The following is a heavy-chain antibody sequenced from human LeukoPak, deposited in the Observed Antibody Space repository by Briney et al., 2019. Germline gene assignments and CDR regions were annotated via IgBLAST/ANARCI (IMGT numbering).Heavy chain of an antibody. V-gene: IGHV3-7*01. CDR1: GFTFSNYW. D-gene: IGHD1-14*01. J-gene: IGHJ4*02. CDR3: ARGTNEYPGSDY. CDR2: IDQDGSEK. Sequence: GGSLRLSCAASGFTFSNYWMNWVRQAPGKGLEWVANIDQDGSEKHFVDSVKGRFTTSRDNAKNSVFLEMNSLRAEDTAVYYCARGTNEYPGSDYWGQGTLVTVSA.